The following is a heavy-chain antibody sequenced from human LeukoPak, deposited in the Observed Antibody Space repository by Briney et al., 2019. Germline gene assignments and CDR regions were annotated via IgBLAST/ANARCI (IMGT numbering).Heavy chain of an antibody. V-gene: IGHV4-59*08. D-gene: IGHD6-19*01. CDR1: GGSISSYY. J-gene: IGHJ3*02. Sequence: SETLSLTCTVSGGSISSYYWSWIRQPPGKGLVWIGYTYYSGSTNYNPSLKSRVTISVDTSKNQFSLKLSSVTAADTAVYYCTRVTQASPTPADFQHSGWTNDAFDIWGQGTMVTVSS. CDR2: TYYSGST. CDR3: TRVTQASPTPADFQHSGWTNDAFDI.